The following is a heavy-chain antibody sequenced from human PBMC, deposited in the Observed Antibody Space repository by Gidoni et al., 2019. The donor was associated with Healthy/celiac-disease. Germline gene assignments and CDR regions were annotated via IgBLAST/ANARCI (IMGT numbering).Heavy chain of an antibody. J-gene: IGHJ3*02. V-gene: IGHV5-51*01. CDR1: GYSFTSYW. D-gene: IGHD5-18*01. CDR2: IYPCDSDT. CDR3: ARHERGYSYGHQKRGAFDI. Sequence: EVQLVQSGAEVKKPGESLKISCKGSGYSFTSYWIGWVGQMPGKCLEWMGIIYPCDSDTRYSPSFQGQVTISADKSISTAYLQWSSLKASDTAMYYCARHERGYSYGHQKRGAFDIWGQGTMVTVSS.